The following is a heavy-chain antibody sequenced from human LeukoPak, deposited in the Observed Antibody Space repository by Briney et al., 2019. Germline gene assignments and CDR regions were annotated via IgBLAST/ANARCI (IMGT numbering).Heavy chain of an antibody. CDR1: GGSISSSSYY. V-gene: IGHV4-39*01. D-gene: IGHD6-19*01. Sequence: PSETLSLTCTVSGGSISSSSYYWGWIRQPPGKGLEYIGSIYYSGSTYYNPSLKSRVTISADTSKNEFSLKLSSVTAADTAVYYCARRTGWYYFDYWGQGTLVTVSS. J-gene: IGHJ4*02. CDR3: ARRTGWYYFDY. CDR2: IYYSGST.